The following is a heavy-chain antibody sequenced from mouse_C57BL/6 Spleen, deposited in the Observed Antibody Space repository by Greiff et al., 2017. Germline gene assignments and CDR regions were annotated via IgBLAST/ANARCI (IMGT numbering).Heavy chain of an antibody. V-gene: IGHV1-55*01. CDR2: IYPGSGST. J-gene: IGHJ4*01. Sequence: VKLVESGAELVKPGASVKMSCKASGYTFTSYWITWVKQRPGQGLEWIGDIYPGSGSTNYNEKFKSKATLTVDTSSSTAYMQLSSLTSEDSAVYYCARADYYGSSYEGDYAMDYWGQGTSVTVSS. CDR1: GYTFTSYW. D-gene: IGHD1-1*01. CDR3: ARADYYGSSYEGDYAMDY.